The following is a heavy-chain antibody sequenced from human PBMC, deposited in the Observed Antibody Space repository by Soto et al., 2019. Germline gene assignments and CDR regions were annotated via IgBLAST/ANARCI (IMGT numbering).Heavy chain of an antibody. CDR1: GGTFSNSG. CDR2: IIPIFATP. V-gene: IGHV1-69*01. CDR3: VRGGTAMIRNGFDP. J-gene: IGHJ5*02. D-gene: IGHD5-18*01. Sequence: QVPLVQSGAEVKKPGSSVKVSCKPSGGTFSNSGISWVRQVPGHGLEWMGVIIPIFATPKYAQNFRGRVTITADQSTTTAYMEMRSLRFEYTAVYYCVRGGTAMIRNGFDPWGQGTLVTVSS.